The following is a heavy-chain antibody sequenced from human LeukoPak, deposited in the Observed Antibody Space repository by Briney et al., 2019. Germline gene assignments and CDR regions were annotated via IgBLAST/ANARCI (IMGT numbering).Heavy chain of an antibody. V-gene: IGHV3-53*01. Sequence: GGSLRLSCAASGFTVSTNYMSWVPQAPGKGLEWVSVIYSDGRRYYADSVKGRVTISRDNSKNTLYLQMNSLRAEDTAVYYCARDSGRFDVFDIWGQGTMVTVSS. D-gene: IGHD3-10*01. J-gene: IGHJ3*02. CDR2: IYSDGRR. CDR1: GFTVSTNY. CDR3: ARDSGRFDVFDI.